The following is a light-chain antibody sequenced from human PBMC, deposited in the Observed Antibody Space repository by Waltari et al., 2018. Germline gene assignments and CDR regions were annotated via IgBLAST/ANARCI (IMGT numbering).Light chain of an antibody. Sequence: QSALTQPPSASGSPGQSVTISCTGTSSDVGAYAYVSWYQQDPGKAPKIIIYEVSKRPSGVPDRFSGSKSGNTAYLTVSGLQAEDEADYYCSSYGGSNNHLVFGGGTKLTVL. J-gene: IGLJ2*01. CDR1: SSDVGAYAY. CDR3: SSYGGSNNHLV. V-gene: IGLV2-8*01. CDR2: EVS.